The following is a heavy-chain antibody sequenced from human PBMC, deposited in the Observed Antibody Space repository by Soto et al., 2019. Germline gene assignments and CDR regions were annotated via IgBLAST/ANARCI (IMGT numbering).Heavy chain of an antibody. CDR1: GFTFSTYW. CDR3: ATAIASPFSNSDS. V-gene: IGHV3-7*01. J-gene: IGHJ4*02. D-gene: IGHD2-2*01. CDR2: IKEDASEE. Sequence: EVQLVQSGGDLVQPGGSLRLSCVASGFTFSTYWMTWVRQAPGMGLEWVAGIKEDASEEVYVDSVKGRLSISRDNAKNSLYLPLNGLTAEDTAFYYCATAIASPFSNSDSWGQGALVTVSS.